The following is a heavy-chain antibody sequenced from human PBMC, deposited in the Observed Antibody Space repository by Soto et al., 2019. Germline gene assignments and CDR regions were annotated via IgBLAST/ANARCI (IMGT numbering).Heavy chain of an antibody. V-gene: IGHV4-39*01. J-gene: IGHJ3*02. D-gene: IGHD2-15*01. CDR2: IYYSGST. CDR1: GGSISSSSYY. CDR3: ARPHYCSGGSCYKPSRAFDI. Sequence: QLQLQESGPGLVKPSETLSLTCTVSGGSISSSSYYWGWIRQPPGKGLEWIGSIYYSGSTYYNPSLKSRVTIPVDTSTTQFALRLSSVTAADSAVDYCARPHYCSGGSCYKPSRAFDILGQGPMVTFSS.